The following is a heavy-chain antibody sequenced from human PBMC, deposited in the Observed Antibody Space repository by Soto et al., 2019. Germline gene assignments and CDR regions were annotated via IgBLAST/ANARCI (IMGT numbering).Heavy chain of an antibody. D-gene: IGHD3-10*01. V-gene: IGHV5-51*01. CDR1: GYSFTSYW. J-gene: IGHJ4*02. Sequence: GESLKISCKGSGYSFTSYWIGWVRQMPGKGLEWMGIIYPGDFDTRYSPSFQGQVTISADESISTAYLQWSSLKASDTAMYYCARLSRQVRGVISYWGQGTLVTVSS. CDR3: ARLSRQVRGVISY. CDR2: IYPGDFDT.